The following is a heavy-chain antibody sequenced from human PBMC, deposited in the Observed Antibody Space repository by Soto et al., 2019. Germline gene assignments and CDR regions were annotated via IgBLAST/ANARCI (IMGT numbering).Heavy chain of an antibody. J-gene: IGHJ4*02. CDR3: ARDSSGGYDSAYFDY. Sequence: PSETLSLTCTVSGGSISGYYWSWIRQPPGKGLEWIGYINYSGSTNYNPSLKSRVTISVDTSKNQISLNLSSVTAADTAVYCCARDSSGGYDSAYFDYWGQGTLVTVSS. D-gene: IGHD5-12*01. CDR1: GGSISGYY. CDR2: INYSGST. V-gene: IGHV4-59*01.